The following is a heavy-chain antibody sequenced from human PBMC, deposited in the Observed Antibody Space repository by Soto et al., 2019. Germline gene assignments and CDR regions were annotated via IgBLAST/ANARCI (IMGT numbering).Heavy chain of an antibody. CDR1: GFTFSSYG. D-gene: IGHD2-15*01. CDR3: AREFYCSGGSCYLFYYYYYGMDV. CDR2: IWYDGSNK. V-gene: IGHV3-33*01. J-gene: IGHJ6*02. Sequence: LRLSCAASGFTFSSYGMHWVRQAPGKGLEWVAVIWYDGSNKYYADSVKGRFTISRDNSKNTLYLQMNSLRAEDTAVYYCAREFYCSGGSCYLFYYYYYGMDVWGQGTTVTVS.